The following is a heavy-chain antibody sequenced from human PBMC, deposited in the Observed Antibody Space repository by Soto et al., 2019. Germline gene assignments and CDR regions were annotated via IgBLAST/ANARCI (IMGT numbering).Heavy chain of an antibody. V-gene: IGHV1-69*06. CDR3: ARDYSGYDPALNRFDP. CDR2: ISPVIGTT. D-gene: IGHD5-12*01. J-gene: IGHJ5*02. CDR1: GDIFDNYA. Sequence: GASVKVSCKASGDIFDNYAISWVRQAPGQGLEWLGGISPVIGTTHYAQRFQGRLTITADRSTMTTYMELSGLKSEDTAIYFCARDYSGYDPALNRFDPWGQGTLVT.